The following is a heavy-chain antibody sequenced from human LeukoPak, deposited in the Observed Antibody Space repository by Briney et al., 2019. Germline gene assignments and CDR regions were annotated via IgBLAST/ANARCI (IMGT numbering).Heavy chain of an antibody. CDR2: IYYSGST. CDR3: ARGGIRSDAFDI. V-gene: IGHV4-59*08. J-gene: IGHJ3*02. D-gene: IGHD1-26*01. Sequence: SETLSLTCTVSGGSISSYYWSWIRRPPGKGLEWIGYIYYSGSTNYNPSLKSRVTISVDTSKNQFSLKLSSVTAADTAVYYCARGGIRSDAFDIWGQGTMVTVSS. CDR1: GGSISSYY.